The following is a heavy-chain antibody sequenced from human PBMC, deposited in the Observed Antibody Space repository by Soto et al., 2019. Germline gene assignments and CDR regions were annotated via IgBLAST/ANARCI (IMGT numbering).Heavy chain of an antibody. V-gene: IGHV3-7*01. CDR1: GFTFSSYW. D-gene: IGHD3-10*01. CDR3: ARDEDKVRGIFPYAFGMDL. J-gene: IGHJ6*02. Sequence: GSLRLSCAASGFTFSSYWMSWVRQAPGKGLEWVANIKQDGSEKYYVDSVKGRFTISRDNAKSSLYLEVNNLRAEDTAVYYCARDEDKVRGIFPYAFGMDLWGQGTVVTVSS. CDR2: IKQDGSEK.